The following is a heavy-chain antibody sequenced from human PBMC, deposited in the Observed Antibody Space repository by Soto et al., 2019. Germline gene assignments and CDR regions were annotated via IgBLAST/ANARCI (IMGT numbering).Heavy chain of an antibody. D-gene: IGHD1-1*01. CDR2: INYTGRT. CDR1: HQSFSGYF. J-gene: IGHJ5*02. CDR3: ARIPYNRWFDP. V-gene: IGHV4-34*01. Sequence: QVQIQQWGAGLLKPSETLSVTCAVYHQSFSGYFWSWIRQPPGSALEWIGEINYTGRTTYNPSLKSRATMSVDTSKNQFSLKLTSVTAADTAVYYCARIPYNRWFDPWGQGTLVTVSS.